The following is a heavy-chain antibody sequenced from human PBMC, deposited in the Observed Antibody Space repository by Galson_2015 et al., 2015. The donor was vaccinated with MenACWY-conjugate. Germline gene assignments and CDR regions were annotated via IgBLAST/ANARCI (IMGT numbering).Heavy chain of an antibody. V-gene: IGHV3-23*01. D-gene: IGHD5-24*01. CDR2: ISATGGST. CDR3: AKRDGGFNI. CDR1: GFTFSTFA. Sequence: SLRLSCAASGFTFSTFAMSWVRQAPGKGLEWVSAISATGGSTYYAGSVKGRFTISRDNSKNTLYLQMSDLRAEDTALYYCAKRDGGFNIWGQGTMVSVSS. J-gene: IGHJ3*02.